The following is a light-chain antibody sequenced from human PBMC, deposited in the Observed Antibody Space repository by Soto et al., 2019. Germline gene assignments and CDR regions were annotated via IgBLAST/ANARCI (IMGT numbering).Light chain of an antibody. J-gene: IGKJ2*01. CDR2: GAS. V-gene: IGKV3-20*01. CDR3: QQYGSSPRT. Sequence: EIVLTQSPGTLSLSPGERATLSCRASQSVSSSYFAWYQQKPGQAPRLLIYGASSRATGIPDRFSGSGSGTDFTLTTSRLETEDFAVYYCQQYGSSPRTFGQGTKLEIK. CDR1: QSVSSSY.